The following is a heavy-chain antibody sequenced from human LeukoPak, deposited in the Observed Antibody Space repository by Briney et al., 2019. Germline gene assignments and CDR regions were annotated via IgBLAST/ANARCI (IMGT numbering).Heavy chain of an antibody. V-gene: IGHV3-33*01. CDR2: IWYDGSNK. J-gene: IGHJ4*02. D-gene: IGHD1-14*01. Sequence: PGGSLRLSCAASGFTFSSYGMHWVRQAPGKGLEWVAVIWYDGSNKYYADSVKGRFTISRDNPKNTLYLQMDSLRAEDTAVYYCARDPDRYYFDYWGQGTLVTVSS. CDR3: ARDPDRYYFDY. CDR1: GFTFSSYG.